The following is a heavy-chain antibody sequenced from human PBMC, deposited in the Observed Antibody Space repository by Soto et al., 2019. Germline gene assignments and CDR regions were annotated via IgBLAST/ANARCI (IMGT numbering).Heavy chain of an antibody. CDR1: GGTFRNYP. Sequence: QVQLVQSGTEVKKPGSSVKVSCKASGGTFRNYPINWVRQAPGQGLEWMGSIFPLTDIPDYAQNFQARLTISADKSTSKAYVELTSLTSDDAAMYFCARGPLEVLNYFESWGQGTLVTVSS. V-gene: IGHV1-69*02. CDR3: ARGPLEVLNYFES. J-gene: IGHJ4*02. CDR2: IFPLTDIP.